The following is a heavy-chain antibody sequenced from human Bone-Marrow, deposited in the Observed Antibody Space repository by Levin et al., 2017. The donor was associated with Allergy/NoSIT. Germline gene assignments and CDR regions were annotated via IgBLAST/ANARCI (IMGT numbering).Heavy chain of an antibody. CDR1: GFAFSSYA. CDR2: LSSSGGGA. J-gene: IGHJ2*01. Sequence: GGSLRLSCAASGFAFSSYAMTWVRQGPAKGLEWVSLLSSSGGGAFYADSVKGRFTISRDNSRNTLFLQMDSLRVEDSGVYYCAKVRWLQYDWCFDLWGRGTLVTVSS. D-gene: IGHD5-24*01. V-gene: IGHV3-23*01. CDR3: AKVRWLQYDWCFDL.